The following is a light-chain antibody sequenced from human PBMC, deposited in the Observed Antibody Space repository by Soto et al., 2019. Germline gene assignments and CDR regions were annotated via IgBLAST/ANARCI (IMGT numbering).Light chain of an antibody. J-gene: IGKJ5*01. CDR1: QSISSY. Sequence: DSKMTQSPSSLSASDGDRVTITCRASQSISSYLNWYQQKPGKAPKLLIYAASSLQSGVPSRFSGSGSGTDFTLTISSLQPEDFATYYCQQSYSTPITFGQGTRLEI. V-gene: IGKV1-39*01. CDR3: QQSYSTPIT. CDR2: AAS.